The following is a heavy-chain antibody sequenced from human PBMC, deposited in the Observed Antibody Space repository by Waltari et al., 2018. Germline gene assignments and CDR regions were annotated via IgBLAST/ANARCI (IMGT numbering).Heavy chain of an antibody. V-gene: IGHV1-46*01. Sequence: QVQLVQSGAEVKKPGASVKVSCKASGYTFTSYYMHWVRQAPGQGLEWMGIISPSGGSTSYAQKFQGRVTMTRDTSTSTVYMELSSLRSEDTAVYYCARKVAARRGGDFGMDVWGQGTTVTVSS. CDR2: ISPSGGST. CDR1: GYTFTSYY. D-gene: IGHD2-15*01. CDR3: ARKVAARRGGDFGMDV. J-gene: IGHJ6*02.